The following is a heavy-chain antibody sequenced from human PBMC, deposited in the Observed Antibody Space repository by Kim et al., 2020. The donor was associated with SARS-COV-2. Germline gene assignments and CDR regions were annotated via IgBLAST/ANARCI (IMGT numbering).Heavy chain of an antibody. Sequence: GGSLRLSCAASGFTFGDYAMHWVRQAPGKGLEWVSGISWNSGSIGYADSVKGRFTISRDNAKNSLYLQMNSLRAEDTAVYYCAKDMASQYSSSWPFDYWGQGTLVSVSS. V-gene: IGHV3-9*01. CDR2: ISWNSGSI. J-gene: IGHJ4*02. CDR1: GFTFGDYA. CDR3: AKDMASQYSSSWPFDY. D-gene: IGHD6-13*01.